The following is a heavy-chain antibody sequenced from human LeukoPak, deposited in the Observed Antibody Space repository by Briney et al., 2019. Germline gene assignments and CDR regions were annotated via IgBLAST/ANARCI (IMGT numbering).Heavy chain of an antibody. CDR1: GASINSDTYY. V-gene: IGHV4-39*07. CDR2: HSHSGSA. J-gene: IGHJ4*02. CDR3: ARSDILTGYPFDY. D-gene: IGHD3-9*01. Sequence: SETLSLTCTVSGASINSDTYYWGWIRQPPGKGLEWIGTHSHSGSAYYNPSLRSRITISVDTSKNQFSLKLSSVTAADTAVYYCARSDILTGYPFDYWGQGTLVTVSS.